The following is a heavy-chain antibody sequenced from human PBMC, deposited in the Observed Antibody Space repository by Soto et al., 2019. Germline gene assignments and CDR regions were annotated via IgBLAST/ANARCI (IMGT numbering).Heavy chain of an antibody. CDR1: GFTFSSYG. CDR2: IWYDGSNK. D-gene: IGHD5-18*01. V-gene: IGHV3-33*01. Sequence: GGSLRLSCAASGFTFSSYGMHWVRQAPGKGLEWVAVIWYDGSNKYYADSVKGRFTISRDNSKNTLYLQMNSLRAEDTAVYYCARTAGPWIQLWLLHYWGQGTLVTVSS. J-gene: IGHJ4*02. CDR3: ARTAGPWIQLWLLHY.